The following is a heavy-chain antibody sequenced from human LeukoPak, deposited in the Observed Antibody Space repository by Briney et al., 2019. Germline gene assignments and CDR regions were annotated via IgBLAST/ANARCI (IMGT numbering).Heavy chain of an antibody. CDR1: DGSIGTFY. V-gene: IGHV4-59*08. CDR3: ARQHSGTYYFPFDI. Sequence: SETLSLTCSVSDGSIGTFYWSWIRQFPGKGLEWIGYIYYTENTIYNPSLKSRVAISVDTSKNQFSLRLSSVTAADTAVYYCARQHSGTYYFPFDIWGQGTLVTVSS. CDR2: IYYTENT. J-gene: IGHJ3*02. D-gene: IGHD1-26*01.